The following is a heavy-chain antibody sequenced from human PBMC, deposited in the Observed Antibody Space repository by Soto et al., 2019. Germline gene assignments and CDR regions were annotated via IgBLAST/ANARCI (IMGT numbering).Heavy chain of an antibody. Sequence: LSLTCSVSGASINNFAYYWGWIRQPPGKGLEWIGTVYYNENTYYNPSLRSRVAISVDTAKNQFSLNLRSVTAADTAVYFCARRERYYGSPGWFDPWGQGTLVTVSS. J-gene: IGHJ5*01. V-gene: IGHV4-39*01. CDR2: VYYNENT. CDR1: GASINNFAYY. D-gene: IGHD3-10*01. CDR3: ARRERYYGSPGWFDP.